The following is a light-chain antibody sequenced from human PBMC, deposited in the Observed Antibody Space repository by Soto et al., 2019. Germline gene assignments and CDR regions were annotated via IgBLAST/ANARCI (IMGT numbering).Light chain of an antibody. Sequence: EIGLTQSPATLSLSPGDRATLSCRASQSVSRYLAWYQQKPGQAPRLLIHDTSTRATGVPDTFSGSGSGTQFTLTNSSLEPEDSAMYYCQQRFSWPPTFGGGTHVEIK. V-gene: IGKV3-11*01. CDR1: QSVSRY. J-gene: IGKJ4*01. CDR2: DTS. CDR3: QQRFSWPPT.